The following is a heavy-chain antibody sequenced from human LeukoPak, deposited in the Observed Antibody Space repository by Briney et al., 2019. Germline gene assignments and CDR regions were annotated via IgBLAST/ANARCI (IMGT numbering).Heavy chain of an antibody. CDR2: IYSGGTT. CDR1: GFIVSIIY. J-gene: IGHJ3*02. Sequence: GGSLTLFCAPSGFIVSIIYMSWVRRAPGRGLEWVLVIYSGGTTYYADSVKGRFTISRDNSKDTLYLQMNSLRVEDTAMYYCARTGNSAFDIRGQGTMATVSS. V-gene: IGHV3-53*01. D-gene: IGHD1-7*01. CDR3: ARTGNSAFDI.